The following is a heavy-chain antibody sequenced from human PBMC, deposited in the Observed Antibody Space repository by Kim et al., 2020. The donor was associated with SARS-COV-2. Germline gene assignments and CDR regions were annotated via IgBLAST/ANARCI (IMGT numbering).Heavy chain of an antibody. V-gene: IGHV3-7*03. CDR2: EK. CDR3: ATNNGWSFEY. Sequence: EKNNVDSVKGRFTISRDNAKNSLYLQMNSLRADDTAVYYCATNNGWSFEYWGQGTLVTVSS. D-gene: IGHD6-19*01. J-gene: IGHJ4*02.